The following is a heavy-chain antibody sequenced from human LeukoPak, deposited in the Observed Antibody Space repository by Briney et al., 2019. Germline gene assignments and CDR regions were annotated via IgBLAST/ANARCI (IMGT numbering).Heavy chain of an antibody. D-gene: IGHD3-10*01. CDR3: TRCRGYYGSGTYSTVYFDY. Sequence: PGGSLRLSYTASGFTFGDYAMSWFRQVPGRGLEWVGFIRNKAYGGTTEYAASVEGRFTISRDDSKSIAFLQMNSLETEDTAVYYCTRCRGYYGSGTYSTVYFDYWGQGTLVTVSS. CDR2: IRNKAYGGTT. V-gene: IGHV3-49*03. J-gene: IGHJ4*02. CDR1: GFTFGDYA.